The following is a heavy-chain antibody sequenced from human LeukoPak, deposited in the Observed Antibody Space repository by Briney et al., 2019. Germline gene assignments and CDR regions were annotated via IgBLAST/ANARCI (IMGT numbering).Heavy chain of an antibody. J-gene: IGHJ4*02. CDR3: ARVRGGLLVY. CDR1: GGSFSGYY. V-gene: IGHV4-34*01. Sequence: PSETLSLTCAVYGGSFSGYYWSWIRQPPGKGLEWIGEINHSGSTNYNPSLKSRVTISVDTSKNQFSLKLSSVTAADTAVYYCARVRGGLLVYWGQGTLVTVSS. D-gene: IGHD1-26*01. CDR2: INHSGST.